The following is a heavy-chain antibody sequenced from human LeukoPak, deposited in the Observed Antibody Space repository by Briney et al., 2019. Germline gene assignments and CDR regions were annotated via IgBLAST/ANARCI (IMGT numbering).Heavy chain of an antibody. V-gene: IGHV1-69*13. CDR3: AAPPLLTGYPYGI. Sequence: SVKVSCKASGGPFSSYAISWVRQAPGQGLEWMGGIIPIFGTANYAQKFQGRVTITADESTSTAYMELSSLRSEDTAVYYCAAPPLLTGYPYGIWGQGTMVTVSS. CDR2: IIPIFGTA. D-gene: IGHD3-9*01. CDR1: GGPFSSYA. J-gene: IGHJ3*02.